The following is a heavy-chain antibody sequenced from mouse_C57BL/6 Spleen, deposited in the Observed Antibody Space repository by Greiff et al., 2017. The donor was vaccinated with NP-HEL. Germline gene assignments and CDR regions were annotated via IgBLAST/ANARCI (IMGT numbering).Heavy chain of an antibody. CDR1: GYTFTDYN. Sequence: VQLQQSGPELVKPGASVKMSCKASGYTFTDYNMHWVKQSHGKSLEWIGYINPNNGGTSYNQKFKGKATLTVNKSSSTAYMELRSLTSEDSAVYYCARLGDRTAWFAYWGQGTLVTVSA. D-gene: IGHD1-2*01. J-gene: IGHJ3*01. CDR2: INPNNGGT. V-gene: IGHV1-22*01. CDR3: ARLGDRTAWFAY.